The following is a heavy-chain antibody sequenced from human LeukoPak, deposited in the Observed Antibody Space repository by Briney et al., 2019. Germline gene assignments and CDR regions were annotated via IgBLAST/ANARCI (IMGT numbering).Heavy chain of an antibody. V-gene: IGHV1-69*01. CDR2: IIPIFGTA. D-gene: IGHD3-9*01. Sequence: ASVKVSCKASGGTFSSYTISWVRQAPGQGLEWMGGIIPIFGTANYAQKFQGRVTITADESTSTAYMELSSLRSEDTAVYSCARATGGLRYFDWLFDYWGQGTLVTVSS. J-gene: IGHJ4*02. CDR3: ARATGGLRYFDWLFDY. CDR1: GGTFSSYT.